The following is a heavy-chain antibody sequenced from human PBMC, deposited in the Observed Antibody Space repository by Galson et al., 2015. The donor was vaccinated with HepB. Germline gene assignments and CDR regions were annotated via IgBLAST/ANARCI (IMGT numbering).Heavy chain of an antibody. CDR3: AKGRLGELSFGAFDI. Sequence: SLRLSCAASGFTFSSYDMSWVRQAPGKGLEWVSAISGSGGSAYYADSVKGRFTISRDNSKNTLYLQMNSLRAEDTAVYYCAKGRLGELSFGAFDIWGQGTMVTVSS. V-gene: IGHV3-23*01. D-gene: IGHD3-16*02. J-gene: IGHJ3*02. CDR1: GFTFSSYD. CDR2: ISGSGGSA.